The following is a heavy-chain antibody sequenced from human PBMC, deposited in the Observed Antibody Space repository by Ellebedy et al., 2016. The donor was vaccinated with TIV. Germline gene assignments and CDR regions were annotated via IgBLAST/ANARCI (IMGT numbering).Heavy chain of an antibody. D-gene: IGHD6-19*01. CDR2: INPNSGVT. CDR3: AKHIAVAGTPFDY. V-gene: IGHV1-2*02. Sequence: ASVKVSXXASGYTFTGYYMHWVRQAPGQGLEWMGWINPNSGVTKYVQKFQGRVTMTRDTSISTAYIELSRLRSDDTAVYYCAKHIAVAGTPFDYWGHGTLVTVSS. CDR1: GYTFTGYY. J-gene: IGHJ4*01.